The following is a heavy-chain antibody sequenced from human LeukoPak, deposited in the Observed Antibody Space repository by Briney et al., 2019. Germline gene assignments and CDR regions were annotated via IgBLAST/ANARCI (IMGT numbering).Heavy chain of an antibody. D-gene: IGHD5-12*01. V-gene: IGHV4-30-4*08. CDR1: VGSISSGDYY. CDR2: IYYSGST. J-gene: IGHJ4*02. CDR3: AGVALVAARPGSVDS. Sequence: SETLSLTCIVSVGSISSGDYYWNWIRQPPGKGLEWIGYIYYSGSTYYNPSLKSRLTISVDQSKNQFSLRLSYVTPADTALHSCAGVALVAARPGSVDSWGQGTLVTVSS.